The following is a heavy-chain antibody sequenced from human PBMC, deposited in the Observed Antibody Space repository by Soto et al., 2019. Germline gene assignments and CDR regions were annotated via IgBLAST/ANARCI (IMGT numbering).Heavy chain of an antibody. CDR2: ISYDGSKE. CDR1: GFSFSSYG. Sequence: GGSLRLSCAASGFSFSSYGMHWVRQVPGQGLEWVAVISYDGSKETYADSVKGRFTISRDNSKNTLYLQMNSLRVEDTALYYCAKEGRQWLTYYYYGMDVWGQGTSVTVSS. D-gene: IGHD6-19*01. V-gene: IGHV3-30*18. CDR3: AKEGRQWLTYYYYGMDV. J-gene: IGHJ6*02.